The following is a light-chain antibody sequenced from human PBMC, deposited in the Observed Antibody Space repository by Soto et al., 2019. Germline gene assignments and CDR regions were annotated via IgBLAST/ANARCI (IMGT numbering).Light chain of an antibody. V-gene: IGKV3-20*01. CDR1: QSVGSNY. CDR3: QQYSGSPPTT. Sequence: EIVLTQSPGTLSLSPGERATLSCRASQSVGSNYLAWYQQKPAQAPRLLIYGAYTRATGIPDRFSGSGSGTDFTLTISRLEPEDFAVYYCQQYSGSPPTTFGQGTRLEIE. CDR2: GAY. J-gene: IGKJ5*01.